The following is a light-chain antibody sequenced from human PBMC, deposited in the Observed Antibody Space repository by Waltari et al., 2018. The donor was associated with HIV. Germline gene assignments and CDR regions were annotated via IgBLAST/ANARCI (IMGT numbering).Light chain of an antibody. Sequence: DIVMTQSPDSLAVSLGERAIINCKSSQSVLYSSNNKNYLAWYQQKPGQPPKLLIYWASTRESGVPDRFSGSGSQTDFTLTISSLQAEDVAVYYCQQYYSTLRTFGQGTKVEIK. J-gene: IGKJ1*01. CDR2: WAS. CDR1: QSVLYSSNNKNY. V-gene: IGKV4-1*01. CDR3: QQYYSTLRT.